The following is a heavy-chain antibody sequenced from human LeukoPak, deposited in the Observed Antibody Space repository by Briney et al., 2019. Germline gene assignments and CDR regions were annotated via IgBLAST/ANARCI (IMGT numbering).Heavy chain of an antibody. J-gene: IGHJ5*02. CDR3: ASLQLWGAFDP. CDR2: IYSGGST. CDR1: GFTVSSNY. V-gene: IGHV3-53*01. Sequence: GGSLRLSCAASGFTVSSNYMSWVRQAPGKGLEWVSVIYSGGSTYYADSVKGRFTISRGNSKNTLYLQMNSLRAEDTAVYYCASLQLWGAFDPWGQGTLVTVSS. D-gene: IGHD5-18*01.